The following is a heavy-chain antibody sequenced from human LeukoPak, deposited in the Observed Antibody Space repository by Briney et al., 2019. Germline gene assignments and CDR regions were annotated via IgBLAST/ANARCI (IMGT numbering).Heavy chain of an antibody. V-gene: IGHV3-30*03. CDR2: ISYDESHK. J-gene: IGHJ3*02. CDR3: ARGDGRWLQSNILGAFDI. D-gene: IGHD5-24*01. CDR1: GFTFSSYV. Sequence: GGSLRLSCAASGFTFSSYVMHWVRQAPGKGLEWVAAISYDESHKQYADSVKGRFTISRDNSKNTLYLQMNSLRAEDTAVYYCARGDGRWLQSNILGAFDIWGQGTMVTVSS.